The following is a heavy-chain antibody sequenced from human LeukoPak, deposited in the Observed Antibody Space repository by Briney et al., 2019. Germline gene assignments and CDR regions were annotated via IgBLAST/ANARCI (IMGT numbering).Heavy chain of an antibody. Sequence: ASVKVSCKASGYTFTSYGISGVRQAPGQGLECMGWISAYNGNTNYAQKLQGTVTMTTDTSTSTAYMELRSLRSDDTAVYYCARDIRRRLLWFGEIPPFDPWGQGTLVTVSS. D-gene: IGHD3-10*01. V-gene: IGHV1-18*04. J-gene: IGHJ5*02. CDR3: ARDIRRRLLWFGEIPPFDP. CDR1: GYTFTSYG. CDR2: ISAYNGNT.